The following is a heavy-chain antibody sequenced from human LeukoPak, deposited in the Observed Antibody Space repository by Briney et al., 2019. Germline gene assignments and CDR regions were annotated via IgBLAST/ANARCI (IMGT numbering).Heavy chain of an antibody. CDR3: ARDVGATYDAFDI. V-gene: IGHV4-59*01. J-gene: IGHJ3*02. D-gene: IGHD1-26*01. CDR2: IYYSGST. Sequence: PSETLSLTCTVSGGSISSYYWSWIRQPPGKGLEWIGYIYYSGSTNYNPSLKSLVTISVDTSKNQFSLKLSSVTAADTAVYYCARDVGATYDAFDIWGQGTMVTVSS. CDR1: GGSISSYY.